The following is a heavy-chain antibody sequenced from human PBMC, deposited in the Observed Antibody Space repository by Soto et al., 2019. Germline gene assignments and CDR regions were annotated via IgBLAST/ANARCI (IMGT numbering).Heavy chain of an antibody. CDR1: GYTFINHG. Sequence: QVQLVQSGGEVKKPGASVKVSCKASGYTFINHGISWVRQAPGQGLEWMGWISGHNGKTNYAQKFQGRVTMTTDTSTSTAFMELRSLRSDDTAVYYCARDSYPLASFFDYWGQGPLVSVSS. J-gene: IGHJ4*02. CDR2: ISGHNGKT. CDR3: ARDSYPLASFFDY. V-gene: IGHV1-18*04.